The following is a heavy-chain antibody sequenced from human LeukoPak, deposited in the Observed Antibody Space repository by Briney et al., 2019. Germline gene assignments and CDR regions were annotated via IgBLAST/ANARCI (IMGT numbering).Heavy chain of an antibody. CDR3: ARVAASGYDHRLYYFDY. CDR1: GFTFSSYW. J-gene: IGHJ4*02. Sequence: GGSLRLSCAASGFTFSSYWMSWVRQAPGKGLEWVANTKQDGSEKYYVDSVKGRFTISRDNAKNSLYLQMNSLRAEDTAVYYCARVAASGYDHRLYYFDYWGQGTLVTVSS. V-gene: IGHV3-7*01. CDR2: TKQDGSEK. D-gene: IGHD5-12*01.